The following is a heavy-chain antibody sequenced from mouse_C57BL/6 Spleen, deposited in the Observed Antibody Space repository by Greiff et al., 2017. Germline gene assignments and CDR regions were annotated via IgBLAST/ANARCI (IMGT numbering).Heavy chain of an antibody. CDR2: ISSGGSYT. Sequence: EVKLMESGGDLVKPEGSLKLSCAASGFTFSSYGMSWVRQTPDKRLEWVATISSGGSYTYYPDSVKGRFTISRDNAKNTLYLQMSSLKSEDTAMYYCARKGYYGSSYDYYAMDYWGQGTSVTVSS. CDR1: GFTFSSYG. J-gene: IGHJ4*01. D-gene: IGHD1-1*01. CDR3: ARKGYYGSSYDYYAMDY. V-gene: IGHV5-6*01.